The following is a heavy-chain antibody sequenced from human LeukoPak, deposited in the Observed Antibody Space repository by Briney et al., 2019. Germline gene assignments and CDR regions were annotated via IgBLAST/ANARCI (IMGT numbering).Heavy chain of an antibody. Sequence: SETLSLTCAVSGGSISSGGYSWSWIRQPPGKGLEWIGYIYHSGSTYYNPSLKSRVTISVDRSKNQFSLKLSSVTAADAAVYYRARAFYDSSGYYYLEYFQHWGQGTLVTVSS. CDR2: IYHSGST. CDR3: ARAFYDSSGYYYLEYFQH. D-gene: IGHD3-22*01. V-gene: IGHV4-30-2*01. CDR1: GGSISSGGYS. J-gene: IGHJ1*01.